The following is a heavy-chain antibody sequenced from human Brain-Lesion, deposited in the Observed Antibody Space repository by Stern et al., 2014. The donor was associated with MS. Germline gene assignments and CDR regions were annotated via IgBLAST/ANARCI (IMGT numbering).Heavy chain of an antibody. V-gene: IGHV3-30*01. CDR2: ISYAGSDK. J-gene: IGHJ4*02. CDR1: GFTFSYHA. D-gene: IGHD4-17*01. CDR3: ARGGAVTTSDYYLDY. Sequence: QVQLMQSGGGVVQPGRSLRLSCAASGFTFSYHAMHWVRQAPGKGLEWGALISYAGSDKNDADSVKGRFTISRDNSRNTLYLQMNSLRVDDTAVYYCARGGAVTTSDYYLDYWGQGILVTVSS.